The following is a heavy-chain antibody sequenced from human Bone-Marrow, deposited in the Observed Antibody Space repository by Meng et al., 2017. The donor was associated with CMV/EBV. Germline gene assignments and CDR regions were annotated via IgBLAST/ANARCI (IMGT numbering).Heavy chain of an antibody. CDR1: GGTFTNYA. D-gene: IGHD3-16*01. Sequence: SVKVSCKASGGTFTNYAISWVRQAPGQGLEWVGGIMPGCGTPDYAQKFTGKVTITADELMSTVYMELSSLRSEDTAVYCCANYDKLSFGGNYYYDMDVWGQGTTVTVS. CDR2: IMPGCGTP. J-gene: IGHJ6*02. V-gene: IGHV1-69*13. CDR3: ANYDKLSFGGNYYYDMDV.